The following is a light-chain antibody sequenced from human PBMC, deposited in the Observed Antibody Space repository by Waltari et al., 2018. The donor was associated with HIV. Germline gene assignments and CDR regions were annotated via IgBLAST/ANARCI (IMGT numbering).Light chain of an antibody. J-gene: IGKJ2*01. CDR1: QSVSSY. CDR2: VAS. Sequence: ELVLTQSLATLSLSPGERATLSCRASQSVSSYLAWFQKKPGQAPRLLISVASKRATVIPASFSGCVSWTVFTLSICSLQPYDFAVYYCQVCINLPLIIFG. V-gene: IGKV3-11*01. CDR3: QVCINLPLII.